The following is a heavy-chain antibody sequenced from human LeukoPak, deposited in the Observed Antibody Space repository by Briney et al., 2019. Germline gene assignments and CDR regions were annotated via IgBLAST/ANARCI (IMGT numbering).Heavy chain of an antibody. CDR1: GYAFTGYY. D-gene: IGHD6-25*01. V-gene: IGHV1-2*02. CDR2: INPNINGT. CDR3: ARERTPGSGYGVDY. Sequence: ASVKVSCKASGYAFTGYYIHWVRQAPGQGLEWMGWINPNINGTNYAQKFQGRVTMTGDRSISTAYMELSRLRSDDTAVYYCARERTPGSGYGVDYWGQGTVVTVSS. J-gene: IGHJ4*02.